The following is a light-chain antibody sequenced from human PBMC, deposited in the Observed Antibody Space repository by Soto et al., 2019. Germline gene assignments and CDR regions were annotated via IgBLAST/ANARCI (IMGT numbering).Light chain of an antibody. CDR1: QSVSSH. Sequence: LTQSPATLFASAGESDTLSCRASQSVSSHLAWYQQKPGQPPRLLIYGASNRATGPPDRFSGSGSGTDFIVIISRLEPEYFAVYYRQQYGSSGTFGQGTTVDI. CDR3: QQYGSSGT. J-gene: IGKJ1*01. CDR2: GAS. V-gene: IGKV3-20*01.